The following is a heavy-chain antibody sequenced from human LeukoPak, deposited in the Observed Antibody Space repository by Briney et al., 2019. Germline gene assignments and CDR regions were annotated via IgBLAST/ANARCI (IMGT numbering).Heavy chain of an antibody. CDR2: IWNDGSDK. J-gene: IGHJ4*02. Sequence: AGGSLRLSCAASQFTFSHYGMHWVRQAPGKGLQWVAVIWNDGSDKYYSDSVKGRFTVSRDNCNNMVYLQMNSLRADDSGVYYCAKDAQRGFDYSNSLQYWGRGTLVTVSS. CDR3: AKDAQRGFDYSNSLQY. CDR1: QFTFSHYG. V-gene: IGHV3-33*06. D-gene: IGHD4-11*01.